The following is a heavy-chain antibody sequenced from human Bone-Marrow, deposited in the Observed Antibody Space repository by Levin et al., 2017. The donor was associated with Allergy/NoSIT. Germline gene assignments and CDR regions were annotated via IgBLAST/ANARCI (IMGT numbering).Heavy chain of an antibody. Sequence: GGSLRLSCAASGFTFSSYSMNWVRQAPGKGLEWVSYISSSSSTIYYADSVKGRFTISRDNAKNSLYLQMNSLRAEDTAVYYCARRRSKWELREYYFDYWGQGTLVTVSS. V-gene: IGHV3-48*01. J-gene: IGHJ4*02. D-gene: IGHD1-26*01. CDR3: ARRRSKWELREYYFDY. CDR1: GFTFSSYS. CDR2: ISSSSSTI.